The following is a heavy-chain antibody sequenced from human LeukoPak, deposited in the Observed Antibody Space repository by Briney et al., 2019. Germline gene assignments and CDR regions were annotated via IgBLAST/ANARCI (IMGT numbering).Heavy chain of an antibody. CDR1: GFTFDDYG. J-gene: IGHJ3*02. V-gene: IGHV3-20*04. Sequence: GGSLRLSRAASGFTFDDYGMSWVRQAPGKGLEWVSGINWNGGSTGYADSVKGRFTISRDNAKNSLYLQMNSLRAEDTALYYCARDLKYYDSSGYTKGAAFDIWGQGTMVTVSS. CDR3: ARDLKYYDSSGYTKGAAFDI. D-gene: IGHD3-22*01. CDR2: INWNGGST.